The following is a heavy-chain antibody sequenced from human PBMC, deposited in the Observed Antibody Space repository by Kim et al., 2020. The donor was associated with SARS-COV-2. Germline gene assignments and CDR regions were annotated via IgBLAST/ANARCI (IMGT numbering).Heavy chain of an antibody. J-gene: IGHJ3*02. CDR1: GYTFTGYY. CDR2: INPNSGGT. CDR3: ARDIGEYYYGSGDAFDI. Sequence: ASVKVSCKASGYTFTGYYMHWVRQAPGQGLEWMGWINPNSGGTNYAQKFQGRVTMTRDTSISTAYMELSRLRSDDTAVYYCARDIGEYYYGSGDAFDIWGQGTMVTVSS. D-gene: IGHD3-10*01. V-gene: IGHV1-2*02.